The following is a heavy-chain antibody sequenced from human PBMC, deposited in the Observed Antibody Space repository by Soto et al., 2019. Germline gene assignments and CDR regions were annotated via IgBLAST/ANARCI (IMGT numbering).Heavy chain of an antibody. V-gene: IGHV4-30-4*01. CDR3: ARGPCGDKVDY. J-gene: IGHJ4*02. CDR2: IYHGGST. CDR1: GDSISSGDSC. D-gene: IGHD3-16*01. Sequence: QVQLQESGPGLVRPSQTLSLTCTVSGDSISSGDSCWSWIRQPPDKGLEWIGHIYHGGSTYNNPSRKSRITISVETSKTQFSLKLSSVSAADTAVYYCARGPCGDKVDYWGQGTLVTVSS.